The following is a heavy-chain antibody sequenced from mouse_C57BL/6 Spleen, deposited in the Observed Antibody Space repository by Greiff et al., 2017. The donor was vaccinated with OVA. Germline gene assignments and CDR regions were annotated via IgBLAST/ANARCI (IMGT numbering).Heavy chain of an antibody. Sequence: QVQLKQSGPELVKPGASVKISCKASGYAFSSSWMNWVKQRPGKGLEWIGRIYPGDGDTNYNGKFKGKATLTADKSSSTAYMQLSSLTSEDSAVYFCARIGGNFGGFAYWGQGTLVTVSA. D-gene: IGHD2-14*01. CDR1: GYAFSSSW. J-gene: IGHJ3*01. V-gene: IGHV1-82*01. CDR2: IYPGDGDT. CDR3: ARIGGNFGGFAY.